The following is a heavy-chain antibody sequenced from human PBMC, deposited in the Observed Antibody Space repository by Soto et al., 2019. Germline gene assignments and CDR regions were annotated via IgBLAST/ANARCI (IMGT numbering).Heavy chain of an antibody. V-gene: IGHV3-30*03. CDR3: ARHFSLSGMDD. CDR1: GYTFTSYG. Sequence: GGSLRISCTASGYTFTSYGMRWVRQTPGKGLEWVGSISHSGTYTYYTHSVQGRVTISSDKSNNTPYLQMNSLRAEDTAVYYCARHFSLSGMDDWGQGTMVTVSS. D-gene: IGHD3-3*02. CDR2: ISHSGTYT. J-gene: IGHJ6*02.